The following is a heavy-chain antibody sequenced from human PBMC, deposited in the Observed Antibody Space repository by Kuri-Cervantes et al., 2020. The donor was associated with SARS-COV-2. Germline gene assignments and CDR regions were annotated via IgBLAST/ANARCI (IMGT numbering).Heavy chain of an antibody. D-gene: IGHD6-13*01. V-gene: IGHV1-69*05. CDR3: ARFIRSSSWSVQDY. J-gene: IGHJ4*02. CDR2: IIPVFGSA. CDR1: GGTFISYD. Sequence: SVKVSCKPSGGTFISYDISWVRQAPGQGLEWMGGIIPVFGSANYAQNFQGRVTITTDESTSTAYMELSSLRSEDTAVYYCARFIRSSSWSVQDYWGQGTLVTVSS.